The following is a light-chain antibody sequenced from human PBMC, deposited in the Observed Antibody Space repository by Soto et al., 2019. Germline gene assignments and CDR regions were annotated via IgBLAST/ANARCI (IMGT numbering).Light chain of an antibody. Sequence: DIQMTQSPSTLSASVGDRVTITCRASQSISSWLAWYQQKPGKAPKLLIYDASSLESGVPSRFSGSGSGTEFTLTISSLQPDDFATCYCQQYNSHGWTFGQGTKVDIK. CDR1: QSISSW. CDR3: QQYNSHGWT. CDR2: DAS. V-gene: IGKV1-5*01. J-gene: IGKJ1*01.